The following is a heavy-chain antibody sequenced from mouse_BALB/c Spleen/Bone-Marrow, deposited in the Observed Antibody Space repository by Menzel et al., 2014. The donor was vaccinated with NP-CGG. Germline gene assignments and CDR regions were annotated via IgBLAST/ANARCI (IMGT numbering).Heavy chain of an antibody. D-gene: IGHD1-2*01. J-gene: IGHJ2*01. Sequence: EVKVVESGGGLVQPGGSLKLSCAASGFDFXRYWMSWVRQAPGKGLEWIGEINPDSSTINYTPSLKDKFIISRDNAKNTLFLQMSKVRSEDTALYYCARQSYYGYSDYWGQGTTLTVSS. V-gene: IGHV4-1*02. CDR1: GFDFXRYW. CDR2: INPDSSTI. CDR3: ARQSYYGYSDY.